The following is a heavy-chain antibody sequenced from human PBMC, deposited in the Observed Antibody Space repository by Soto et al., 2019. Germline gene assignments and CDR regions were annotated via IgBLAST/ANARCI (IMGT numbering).Heavy chain of an antibody. V-gene: IGHV4-34*01. CDR3: ARGPVTMVRGVGYYFDY. CDR2: INHSGST. Sequence: SETLSLTCAVYGGSFSVYYWSLIRQPPGKGLEWIGEINHSGSTNYNPSLKSRVTISVDTSKNQFSLKLSSVTAADTAVYYCARGPVTMVRGVGYYFDYWGQGTLVTVSS. CDR1: GGSFSVYY. D-gene: IGHD3-10*01. J-gene: IGHJ4*02.